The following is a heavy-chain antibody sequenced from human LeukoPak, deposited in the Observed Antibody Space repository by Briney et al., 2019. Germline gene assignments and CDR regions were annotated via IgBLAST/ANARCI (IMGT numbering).Heavy chain of an antibody. Sequence: ASVKVSCKASGYTFTSYYMHWVRQAPGQGLEWMGIINPSGGSTSYAQKFRGRVTMTRDTSTSTVYMELSSLRSEDTAVYYCASGAARRGWFDPWGQGTLVTVSS. D-gene: IGHD6-6*01. V-gene: IGHV1-46*01. J-gene: IGHJ5*02. CDR3: ASGAARRGWFDP. CDR2: INPSGGST. CDR1: GYTFTSYY.